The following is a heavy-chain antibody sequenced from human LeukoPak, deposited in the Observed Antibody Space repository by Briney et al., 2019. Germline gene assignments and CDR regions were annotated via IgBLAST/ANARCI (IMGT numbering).Heavy chain of an antibody. CDR1: GGSISSHY. CDR3: ARDRYDFWSGGSRGHFDY. Sequence: PSETLSLTCTVSGGSISSHYWSWIRQPPGKGLEWSGYIYYSGSTNYNPSLKSRVTISVDTSKNQFSLKLSSVTAADTAVYYCARDRYDFWSGGSRGHFDYWGQGTLVTVSS. V-gene: IGHV4-59*11. CDR2: IYYSGST. D-gene: IGHD3-3*01. J-gene: IGHJ4*02.